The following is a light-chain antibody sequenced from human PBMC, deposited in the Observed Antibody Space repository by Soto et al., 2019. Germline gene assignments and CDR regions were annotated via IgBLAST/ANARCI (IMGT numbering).Light chain of an antibody. J-gene: IGKJ1*01. Sequence: EVLMTQSPGTLSVSSGERATLSCRASQSISSNLAWYQQKPGQAPRLLIYGAPTRPTGIPARFSGSGSGTEFTLTISSLQSEDLAVYYCLQYNNWPSFGQGTKVDIK. V-gene: IGKV3-15*01. CDR1: QSISSN. CDR2: GAP. CDR3: LQYNNWPS.